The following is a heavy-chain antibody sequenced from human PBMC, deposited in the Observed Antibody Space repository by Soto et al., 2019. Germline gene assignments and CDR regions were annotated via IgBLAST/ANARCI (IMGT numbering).Heavy chain of an antibody. D-gene: IGHD5-12*01. J-gene: IGHJ6*02. CDR1: GYTFTIYG. V-gene: IGHV1-18*01. CDR3: ARALGYSGYAGMDV. Sequence: QVQLVQSGGEVKKPGASVKVSCKASGYTFTIYGINWVRQAPGQGLEWMGWISPDNGNTNYAQKLQGRVTMTTDTXXGTAYMELRSLRSGDTAVYYCARALGYSGYAGMDVWGQGTTVTVSS. CDR2: ISPDNGNT.